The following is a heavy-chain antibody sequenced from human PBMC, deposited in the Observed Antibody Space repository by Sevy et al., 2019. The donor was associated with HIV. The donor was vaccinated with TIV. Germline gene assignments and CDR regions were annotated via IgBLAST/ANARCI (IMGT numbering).Heavy chain of an antibody. Sequence: GGSLRLSCAASGFTFSSNWMSWVRQAPGKGLEWVANIKQDGSEIYYVDSVKGRLTISRDNAKNSLYLQMSSLRAEDTAVYYCARERGIAFIVGATTGAFDIWGQGTMVTVSS. CDR3: ARERGIAFIVGATTGAFDI. CDR2: IKQDGSEI. J-gene: IGHJ3*02. CDR1: GFTFSSNW. V-gene: IGHV3-7*01. D-gene: IGHD1-26*01.